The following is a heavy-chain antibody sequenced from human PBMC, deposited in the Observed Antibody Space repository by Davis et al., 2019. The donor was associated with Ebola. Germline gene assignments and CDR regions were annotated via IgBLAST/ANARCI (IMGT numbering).Heavy chain of an antibody. CDR1: GFTFSSYW. Sequence: GESLKISCAASGFTFSSYWMSWVRQAPGKGLEWVANIKQDGSEKYYVDSVKGRFTISRDNAKNSLYLQMNSLRAEDTAVYYCAAIGYCSSTSCFFWYYYGMDVWGQGTTVTVSS. J-gene: IGHJ6*02. CDR2: IKQDGSEK. CDR3: AAIGYCSSTSCFFWYYYGMDV. V-gene: IGHV3-7*01. D-gene: IGHD2-2*01.